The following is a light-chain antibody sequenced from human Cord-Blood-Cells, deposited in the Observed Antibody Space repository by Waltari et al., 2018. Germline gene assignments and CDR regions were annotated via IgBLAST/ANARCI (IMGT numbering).Light chain of an antibody. Sequence: EIVRTQSPLSLPVTPAEPASMSCRSSQSLLHSNGYTYLDWYLQKPGQSPQLLIYLGSNRASGVPDRFSGSGSGTDFTLKISRVEAEDVGVYYCMQALQTPTFGQGTRLEIK. V-gene: IGKV2-28*01. J-gene: IGKJ5*01. CDR1: QSLLHSNGYTY. CDR3: MQALQTPT. CDR2: LGS.